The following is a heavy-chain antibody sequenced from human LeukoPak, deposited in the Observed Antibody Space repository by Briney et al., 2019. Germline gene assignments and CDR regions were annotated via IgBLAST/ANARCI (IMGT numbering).Heavy chain of an antibody. D-gene: IGHD4-17*01. V-gene: IGHV4-59*01. CDR2: ISYTWST. CDR3: ARSHGDYNY. Sequence: SETLSLTCTVSGGSISSFYWSWIRLPPGKGLEWIGYISYTWSTNYHPSFKSRVTMSIDTSKNQFSLNLTSVTAADTAVYYCARSHGDYNYWGQGTLVTVSS. CDR1: GGSISSFY. J-gene: IGHJ4*02.